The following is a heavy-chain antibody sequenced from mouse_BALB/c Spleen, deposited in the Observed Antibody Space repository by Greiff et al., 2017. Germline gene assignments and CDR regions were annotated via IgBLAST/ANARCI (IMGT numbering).Heavy chain of an antibody. Sequence: EVQLQQSGPELVKPGASVKISCKASGYTFTDYNMHWVKQSHGKSLEWIGYIYPYNGGTSYNQKFKSKATLTVDNSSSTTIMELRSLTSEDSAIYYCARERYSNYEGYFDYWGQGTTLTVSS. CDR3: ARERYSNYEGYFDY. D-gene: IGHD2-5*01. V-gene: IGHV1S29*02. CDR1: GYTFTDYN. J-gene: IGHJ2*01. CDR2: IYPYNGGT.